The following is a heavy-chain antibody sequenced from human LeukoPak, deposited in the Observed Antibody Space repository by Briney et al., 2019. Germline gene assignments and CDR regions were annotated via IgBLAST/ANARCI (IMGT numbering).Heavy chain of an antibody. CDR2: IKQDGSEK. CDR3: ARTNDFWSGYYQYYFDY. V-gene: IGHV3-7*01. J-gene: IGHJ4*02. Sequence: PGGSLRLSCAVSGFTFSSYWMSWVRHAPGKELEWVANIKQDGSEKYYVDSVKGRFTISRDNAKNSLYLQMNSLRAEDTAVYYCARTNDFWSGYYQYYFDYWGQGTLVTVSS. D-gene: IGHD3-3*01. CDR1: GFTFSSYW.